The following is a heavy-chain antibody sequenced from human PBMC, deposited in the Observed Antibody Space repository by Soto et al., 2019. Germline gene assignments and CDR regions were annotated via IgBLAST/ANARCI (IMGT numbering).Heavy chain of an antibody. CDR2: ISNYNGIT. V-gene: IGHV1-18*01. Sequence: QVELVQSGAEVKKPGASVKVSCKASGYIFTSYGISWVRQAPGEGLEWMGWISNYNGITNYAQKVQGRVTLTTDRSTSTAYMELRSLTSDDTAVYYCAESMGCSGTYVSWGQGTLVTVSS. J-gene: IGHJ4*02. CDR3: AESMGCSGTYVS. CDR1: GYIFTSYG. D-gene: IGHD3-10*02.